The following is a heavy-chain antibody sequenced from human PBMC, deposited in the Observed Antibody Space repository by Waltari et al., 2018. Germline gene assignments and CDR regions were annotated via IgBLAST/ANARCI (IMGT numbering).Heavy chain of an antibody. V-gene: IGHV3-7*04. Sequence: EVRLGESGGGLVQPGGSLRLSCATPGFTFSDGWMSWVRQPPGKGSEGVANSNGEGKCIYSADSVQVRFTISGDDAMSALYLQVTDRSPGDTGLYYCVRVGAATNYFTFWGPGTMVTVSS. D-gene: IGHD1-26*01. CDR3: VRVGAATNYFTF. CDR1: GFTFSDGW. CDR2: SNGEGKCI. J-gene: IGHJ4*02.